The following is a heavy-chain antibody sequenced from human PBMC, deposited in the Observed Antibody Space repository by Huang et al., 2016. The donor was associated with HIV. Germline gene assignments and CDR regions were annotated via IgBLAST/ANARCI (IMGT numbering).Heavy chain of an antibody. J-gene: IGHJ3*02. CDR3: ARDPKYHRIGYYRQRRGIDI. CDR1: GYTFTSYG. V-gene: IGHV1-18*01. D-gene: IGHD3-22*01. CDR2: ISASSGDT. Sequence: QIQLMQSGPELKQPGASVKVSCKASGYTFTSYGITWVRQAPGQWPVWRGWISASSGDTEYAQKFQGRVTLTTDTSTNRAYMELRSLRSDDTAKYYCARDPKYHRIGYYRQRRGIDIWGQGTMVIVSS.